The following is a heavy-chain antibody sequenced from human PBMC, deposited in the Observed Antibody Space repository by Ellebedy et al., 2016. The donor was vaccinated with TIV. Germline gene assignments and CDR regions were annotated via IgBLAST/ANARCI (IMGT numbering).Heavy chain of an antibody. CDR1: GFTFSSYA. CDR3: AHIEGDYSNFC. CDR2: ITGSGAYT. Sequence: PGGSLRLSCIASGFTFSSYAMSWVRQAPGKGLEWVSVITGSGAYTYYADSVKGRFTISRDNSKNTLYLQMNSLRAEDTAVYSCAHIEGDYSNFCWGQGTLVTVSS. J-gene: IGHJ4*02. V-gene: IGHV3-23*01. D-gene: IGHD4-11*01.